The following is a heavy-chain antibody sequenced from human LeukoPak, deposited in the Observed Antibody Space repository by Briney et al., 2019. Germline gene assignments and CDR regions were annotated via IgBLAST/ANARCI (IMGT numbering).Heavy chain of an antibody. D-gene: IGHD5-12*01. J-gene: IGHJ4*02. V-gene: IGHV3-21*01. CDR2: ISSSSTYI. CDR1: GFTFSSYI. CDR3: AREQSGWLFDY. Sequence: GGSLRLSCAASGFTFSSYIMNWVRQAPGMGLEWVSSISSSSTYIYYADSVKGRFTISRDIAKNSLYLQMNSLRAEDTAVYYCAREQSGWLFDYWGQGTLVTVSS.